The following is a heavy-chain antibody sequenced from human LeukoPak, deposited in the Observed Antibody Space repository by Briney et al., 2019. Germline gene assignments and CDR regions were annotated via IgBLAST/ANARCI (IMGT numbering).Heavy chain of an antibody. CDR3: AKDGQYGSGRDYYYYMDV. CDR2: IRYDGSNK. D-gene: IGHD3-10*01. V-gene: IGHV3-30*02. Sequence: PGRSLRLSCAASGSTFSSYGMHWVRQAPGKGLEWVAFIRYDGSNKYYADSVKGRFTISRDNSKNTLYLQMNSLRVEDTAVYYCAKDGQYGSGRDYYYYMDVWGKGTTVTVSS. J-gene: IGHJ6*03. CDR1: GSTFSSYG.